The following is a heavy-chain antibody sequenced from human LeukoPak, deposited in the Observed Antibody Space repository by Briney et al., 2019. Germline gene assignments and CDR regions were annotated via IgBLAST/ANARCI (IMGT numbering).Heavy chain of an antibody. CDR1: GYTFTGYY. V-gene: IGHV1-2*02. Sequence: ASVKVSCKASGYTFTGYYMHWVRQAPGQGLEWMGWINPNSGGTNYAQKFQGRVTMTRDTSISTAYMELSRLRSDDTAVYYCARAAGGYCSSTSCYGLYYYYMDVWGKGTTVTVPS. CDR2: INPNSGGT. J-gene: IGHJ6*03. D-gene: IGHD2-2*01. CDR3: ARAAGGYCSSTSCYGLYYYYMDV.